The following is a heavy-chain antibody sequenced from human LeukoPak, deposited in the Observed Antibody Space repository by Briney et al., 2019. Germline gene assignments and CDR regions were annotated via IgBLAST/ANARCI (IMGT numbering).Heavy chain of an antibody. CDR1: GFTVSNYY. CDR3: TRGVPASSTYYYDY. Sequence: GGSLRLSCAASGFTVSNYYMTWVRQAPGKGLEWVSVIYSGDYTYYADSVKGRFTISRDNSKNTLYLQMNGLRVEDTAVYCCTRGVPASSTYYYDYWGQGTLVTVSS. V-gene: IGHV3-53*01. CDR2: IYSGDYT. D-gene: IGHD6-13*01. J-gene: IGHJ4*02.